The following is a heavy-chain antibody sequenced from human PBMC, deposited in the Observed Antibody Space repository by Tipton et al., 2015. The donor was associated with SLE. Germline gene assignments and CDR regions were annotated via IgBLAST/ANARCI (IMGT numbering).Heavy chain of an antibody. V-gene: IGHV4-34*01. CDR3: ARGPDRAAFD. D-gene: IGHD6-13*01. CDR1: GGSFSGYY. J-gene: IGHJ4*02. CDR2: INHRGST. Sequence: TLSLTCAVYGGSFSGYYWSWIRQPPGKGLEWIGEINHRGSTNYNPSLKSRVTISVNTSKNQFSLKLSSVTAADTAVYYCARGPDRAAFDLGQGTLVTVSS.